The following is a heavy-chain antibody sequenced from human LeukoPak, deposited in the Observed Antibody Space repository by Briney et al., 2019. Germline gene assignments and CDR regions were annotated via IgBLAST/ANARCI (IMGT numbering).Heavy chain of an antibody. CDR2: IYSGGST. CDR1: GFTVSSNY. J-gene: IGHJ4*02. V-gene: IGHV3-53*01. Sequence: GGSLRLSCAVSGFTVSSNYMSWVRQAPGKGLEWVSVIYSGGSTYYADSVKGRFTISRDNSKNTLYLQMNSLRAEDTAVYYCARDSAYWGQGTLVTVSS. CDR3: ARDSAY.